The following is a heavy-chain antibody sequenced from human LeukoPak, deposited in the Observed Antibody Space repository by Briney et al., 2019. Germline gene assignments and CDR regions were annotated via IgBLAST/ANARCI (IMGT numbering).Heavy chain of an antibody. D-gene: IGHD6-13*01. V-gene: IGHV5-51*01. J-gene: IGHJ4*02. CDR1: GYSFTSYW. Sequence: GESLQISCKGSGYSFTSYWIGWVRQMPGKGLEWMGIIYPGDSDTRYSPSFQGQVTISADKSISTAYLQWSSLKASGTAMYYCARFREYSSSWYYFDYWGQGTLVTVSS. CDR3: ARFREYSSSWYYFDY. CDR2: IYPGDSDT.